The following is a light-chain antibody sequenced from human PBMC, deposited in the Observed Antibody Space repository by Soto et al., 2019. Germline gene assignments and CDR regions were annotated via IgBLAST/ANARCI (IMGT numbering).Light chain of an antibody. CDR3: VVWDDSLSAYV. V-gene: IGLV1-47*01. J-gene: IGLJ1*01. Sequence: QAVVTQPPSASGTPGQRVTISCNGSSSSFGTSSVYWYQHLTGAAPKLLVYGSNQRPSGVPDRFSGSKSGTSASLAISGLRSEDEADYYCVVWDDSLSAYVFGTGTKLTVL. CDR1: SSSFGTSS. CDR2: GSN.